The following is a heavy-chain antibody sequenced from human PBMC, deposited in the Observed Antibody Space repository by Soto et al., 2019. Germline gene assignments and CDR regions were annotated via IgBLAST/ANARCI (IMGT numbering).Heavy chain of an antibody. Sequence: QVQLQESGPRLVKPSGTLSLTCAVSGGAISSSNWWRWGRQPPGKGLEWIGEIYHSGRTNYNPSLRSGVTISVDKSKNQFSLKLSSVTAAATAVYYCASVRGGYYYAMDVWGQGTTVTVSS. J-gene: IGHJ6*02. CDR2: IYHSGRT. CDR1: GGAISSSNW. CDR3: ASVRGGYYYAMDV. D-gene: IGHD3-10*02. V-gene: IGHV4-4*02.